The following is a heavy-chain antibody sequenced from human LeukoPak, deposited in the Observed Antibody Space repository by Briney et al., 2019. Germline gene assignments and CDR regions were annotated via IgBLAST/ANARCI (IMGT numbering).Heavy chain of an antibody. CDR3: VRDPSEVGAL. CDR1: GGTFSSYA. V-gene: IGHV1-2*02. CDR2: INPNSGGT. D-gene: IGHD1-26*01. J-gene: IGHJ4*02. Sequence: GASVKVSCKASGGTFSSYAISWVRQAPGQGLEWMGWINPNSGGTNYAQKFQGRVTMTSDTSISTAYMELTSLRSDDTAVYYCVRDPSEVGALWGQGTLVTVSS.